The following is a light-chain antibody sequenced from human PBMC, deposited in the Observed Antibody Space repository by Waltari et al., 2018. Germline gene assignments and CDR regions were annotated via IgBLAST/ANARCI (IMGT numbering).Light chain of an antibody. CDR2: AAS. CDR3: QQLNSYPIT. V-gene: IGKV1-9*01. J-gene: IGKJ5*01. CDR1: QGISSN. Sequence: ITCRASQGISSNLAWYQQKPGKAPKLLISAASTLQSGVPLRFSGSGSGTDFTLTISSLQPEDFATYFCQQLNSYPITFGQGTRLEIK.